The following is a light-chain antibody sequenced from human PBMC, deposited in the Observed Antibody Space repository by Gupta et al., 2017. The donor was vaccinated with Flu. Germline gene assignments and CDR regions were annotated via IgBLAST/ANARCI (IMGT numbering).Light chain of an antibody. CDR3: AAWDDSLNGPV. J-gene: IGLJ3*02. CDR2: SNN. CDR1: SSNIGSNT. V-gene: IGLV1-44*01. Sequence: QSVLTQPPSASGTPGQRVTISCSGGSSNIGSNTVNWDQQLPGTASKLLIYSNNQRPSGVPDRFSGSKSGTSASLANSGLQSEDEADYYCAAWDDSLNGPVFGGGTKVTVL.